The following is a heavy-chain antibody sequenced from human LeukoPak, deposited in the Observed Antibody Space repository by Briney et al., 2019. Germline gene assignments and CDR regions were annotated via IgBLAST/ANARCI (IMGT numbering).Heavy chain of an antibody. Sequence: SQTLSLTCTVSGGSISSGSYYWSWIRQPAGKGLEWIGRIYTSGSTNYNPSLKSRVTISVDTSKNQFSLKLSSVTAADTAVYYCARDNIVVVPAAIRSDYYYYMDVWGKGTTVTVSS. CDR3: ARDNIVVVPAAIRSDYYYYMDV. CDR1: GGSISSGSYY. D-gene: IGHD2-2*02. V-gene: IGHV4-61*02. CDR2: IYTSGST. J-gene: IGHJ6*03.